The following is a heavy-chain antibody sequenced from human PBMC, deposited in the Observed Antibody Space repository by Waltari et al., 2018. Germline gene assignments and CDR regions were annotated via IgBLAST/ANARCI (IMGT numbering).Heavy chain of an antibody. D-gene: IGHD3-3*01. CDR1: GFTFNNW. J-gene: IGHJ4*02. CDR3: ARELHWSARDY. V-gene: IGHV3-7*01. Sequence: EVQLVESGGGLVQPGGSLRLPCPASGFTFNNWMRWVRQAPGKGLEWVANIKPDGSEKNYADSVKGRFTISIDNVKNSLYLQMNSLSLEDTAVYYCARELHWSARDYWGQGTLVTVSS. CDR2: IKPDGSEK.